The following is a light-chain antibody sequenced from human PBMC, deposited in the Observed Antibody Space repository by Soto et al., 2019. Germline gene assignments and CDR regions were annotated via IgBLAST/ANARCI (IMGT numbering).Light chain of an antibody. J-gene: IGKJ5*01. Sequence: EIVMTQSPATLSVSPGERATLSCRASQSINSNLAWYQQKPGQAPRLLINGASTRATGIPASFSGSGSGTEFTLTIRSLQSEDFAIYYCQQYNNWPPEVTFGQGTRLETK. CDR3: QQYNNWPPEVT. CDR1: QSINSN. CDR2: GAS. V-gene: IGKV3-15*01.